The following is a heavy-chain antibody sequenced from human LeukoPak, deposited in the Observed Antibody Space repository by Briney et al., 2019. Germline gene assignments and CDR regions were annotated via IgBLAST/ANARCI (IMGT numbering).Heavy chain of an antibody. V-gene: IGHV1-2*02. Sequence: ASVKVSCKASGYTFTDYYMHWVRHAPGQGLEWLGWNNPNSGGTSYAQKIQGRVTMTRDTSISTAYMEVSRLRSDDTAVYYCATMGATNFDHWGQGTLVTVSS. D-gene: IGHD1-26*01. J-gene: IGHJ4*02. CDR2: NNPNSGGT. CDR3: ATMGATNFDH. CDR1: GYTFTDYY.